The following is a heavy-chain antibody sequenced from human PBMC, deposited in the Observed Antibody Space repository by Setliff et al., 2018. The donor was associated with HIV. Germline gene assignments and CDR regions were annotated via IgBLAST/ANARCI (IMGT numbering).Heavy chain of an antibody. D-gene: IGHD5-12*01. CDR3: ARVGERWLQFYYFDN. CDR1: GYTLRRHG. CDR2: ISAHNGNT. J-gene: IGHJ4*02. V-gene: IGHV1-18*01. Sequence: ASVKVSCKASGYTLRRHGISWVRQAPGQGLEWMGWISAHNGNTNYAQKFRGRVTMTRGTSTGTVFMELSGLRFEDTAMYYCARVGERWLQFYYFDNWGQGTLVTVSS.